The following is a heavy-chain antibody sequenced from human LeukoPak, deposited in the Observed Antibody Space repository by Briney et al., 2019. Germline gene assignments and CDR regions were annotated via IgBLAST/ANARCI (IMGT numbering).Heavy chain of an antibody. J-gene: IGHJ4*02. Sequence: GSLRLSCAASGFTFSSHWMSWVRQAPGKGLEWVANINLHGSEKYYVDSVKGRFTISRDGGKNSLYLQLNSLRAEDTAVYYCARDYSGRDVGIDYWGRGTLVTVSS. D-gene: IGHD1-26*01. CDR2: INLHGSEK. CDR1: GFTFSSHW. V-gene: IGHV3-7*01. CDR3: ARDYSGRDVGIDY.